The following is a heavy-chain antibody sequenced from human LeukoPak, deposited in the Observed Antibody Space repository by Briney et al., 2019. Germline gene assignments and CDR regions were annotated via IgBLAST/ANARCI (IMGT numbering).Heavy chain of an antibody. Sequence: GGSLRLSCAGSGFTFSIYDMHWVRHAAGKGLEWVAAIDTAGVTYYPGSVRGRFTISRENAKNSFFLQMNSLRAGDTAVYYCARGGYFGSGRMDVWGQGTTVTVSS. V-gene: IGHV3-13*01. CDR2: IDTAGVT. J-gene: IGHJ6*02. CDR3: ARGGYFGSGRMDV. CDR1: GFTFSIYD. D-gene: IGHD3-10*01.